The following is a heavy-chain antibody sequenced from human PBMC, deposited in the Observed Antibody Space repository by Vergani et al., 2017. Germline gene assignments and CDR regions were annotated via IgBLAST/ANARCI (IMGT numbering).Heavy chain of an antibody. CDR2: IYYSGST. Sequence: QLQLQESGPGLVKPSETLSLTCTVSGGSISSSSYYWGWIRQPPGKGLEWIGSIYYSGSTYYNPSLKSRVTISVDTSKNQFSLKLSSVTAADTAVYYCARIPDYRGVAFDICGQGTMVTVSS. D-gene: IGHD4-11*01. J-gene: IGHJ3*02. CDR3: ARIPDYRGVAFDI. CDR1: GGSISSSSYY. V-gene: IGHV4-39*01.